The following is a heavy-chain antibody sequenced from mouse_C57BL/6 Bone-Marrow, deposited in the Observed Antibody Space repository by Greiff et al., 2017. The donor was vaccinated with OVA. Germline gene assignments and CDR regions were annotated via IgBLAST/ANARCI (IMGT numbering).Heavy chain of an antibody. CDR1: GFTFNTYA. CDR3: VRNYGAY. J-gene: IGHJ3*01. Sequence: EVKLVESGGGLVQPKGSLKLSCAASGFTFNTYAMHWVRQAPGKGLEWVDRIRSKSSNYATYYADSVKDRFTISRDDSQSMLYLQMNNLKTEDTAMYYCVRNYGAYWGQGTLVTVSA. D-gene: IGHD1-1*01. CDR2: IRSKSSNYAT. V-gene: IGHV10-3*01.